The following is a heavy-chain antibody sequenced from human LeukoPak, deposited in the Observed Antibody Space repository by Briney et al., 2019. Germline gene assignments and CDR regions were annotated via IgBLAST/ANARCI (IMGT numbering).Heavy chain of an antibody. CDR3: ARGFMVRETPWIDY. CDR2: INHSGST. D-gene: IGHD3-10*01. V-gene: IGHV4-30-2*01. J-gene: IGHJ4*02. Sequence: SQTLSLTCTVSGGSISSGGYYWTWIRQPPGKGLEWIGEINHSGSTNYNPSLKSRVTISVDTSKNQFSLKLSSVTAADTAVYYCARGFMVRETPWIDYWGQGTLVTVSS. CDR1: GGSISSGGYY.